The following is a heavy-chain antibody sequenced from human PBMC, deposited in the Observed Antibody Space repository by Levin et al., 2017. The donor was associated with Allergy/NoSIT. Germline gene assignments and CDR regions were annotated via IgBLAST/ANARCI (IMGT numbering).Heavy chain of an antibody. CDR2: ISGSGGST. D-gene: IGHD6-19*01. CDR3: AKAGKPPYYYYYMDV. J-gene: IGHJ6*03. CDR1: GFTFSSYA. V-gene: IGHV3-23*01. Sequence: GGSLRLSCAASGFTFSSYAMSWVRQAPGKGLEWVSAISGSGGSTYYADSVKGRFTISRDNSKNTLYLQMNSLRAEDTAVYYCAKAGKPPYYYYYMDVWGKGTTVTVSS.